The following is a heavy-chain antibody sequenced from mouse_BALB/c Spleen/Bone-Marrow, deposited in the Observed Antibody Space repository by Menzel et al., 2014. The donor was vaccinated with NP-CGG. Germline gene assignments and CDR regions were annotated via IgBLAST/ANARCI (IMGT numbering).Heavy chain of an antibody. D-gene: IGHD2-14*01. CDR1: GYSFTDYY. J-gene: IGHJ4*01. V-gene: IGHV1-31*01. CDR3: ATDRYDEDYAMDY. Sequence: VQLQQSGPELVKPGASVKISCKASGYSFTDYYMHWVKQSHVKSLEWIGRINPYNGATSYNQNFKDKASLTVDKSSTTDYMELHSLTSEDAAVDYCATDRYDEDYAMDYWGQGTSVTVSS. CDR2: INPYNGAT.